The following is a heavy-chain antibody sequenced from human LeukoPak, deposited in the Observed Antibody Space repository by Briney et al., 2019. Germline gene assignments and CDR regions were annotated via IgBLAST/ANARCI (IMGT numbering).Heavy chain of an antibody. Sequence: QAGGSLRLSCAASGFTFSSYAMSWVRQAPGKGLEWVSAISGSGGSTYYADSVKGRFTISRDNSKNTLYLQMNSLRAEDTAVYYCAKLDDYSNHFDYWGQGTLVTVSS. D-gene: IGHD4-11*01. CDR1: GFTFSSYA. CDR3: AKLDDYSNHFDY. J-gene: IGHJ4*02. CDR2: ISGSGGST. V-gene: IGHV3-23*01.